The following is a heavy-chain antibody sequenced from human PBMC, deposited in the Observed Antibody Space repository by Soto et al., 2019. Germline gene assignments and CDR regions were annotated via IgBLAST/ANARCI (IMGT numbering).Heavy chain of an antibody. J-gene: IGHJ5*02. D-gene: IGHD3-3*01. CDR3: ARVIWSGHLTSDL. CDR1: GFTFSSNS. CDR2: ISSSSSTI. Sequence: EVQVGESGGGLVQPGGSLRLSCAASGFTFSSNSMNWVRQAPGKGLEWISYISSSSSTIYADSVKGRFTISRDNAKNSLYLQMNRLIDEDTAVYYCARVIWSGHLTSDLWCQGTLVTVSS. V-gene: IGHV3-48*02.